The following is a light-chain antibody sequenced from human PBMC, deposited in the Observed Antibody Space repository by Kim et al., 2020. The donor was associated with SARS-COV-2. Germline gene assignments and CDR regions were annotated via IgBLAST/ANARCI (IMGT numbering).Light chain of an antibody. J-gene: IGKJ4*01. CDR2: RAS. CDR1: QIIGSW. Sequence: DIQMTQSPSSLSASVGDRVTLTCRASQIIGSWLAWYQQKPGKAPKLLIYRASSLKSGVPSRFSGSGSGTEFTLTISSLQPDDFATYYCQQYNSYSLTFGGGTKVDIK. V-gene: IGKV1-5*03. CDR3: QQYNSYSLT.